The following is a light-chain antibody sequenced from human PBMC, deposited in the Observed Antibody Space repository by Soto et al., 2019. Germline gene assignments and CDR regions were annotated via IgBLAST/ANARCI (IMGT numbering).Light chain of an antibody. J-gene: IGKJ3*01. V-gene: IGKV1-5*03. CDR2: KAY. CDR3: QKYYRYPPA. Sequence: IQLTQSPCSLSASIGARVPLTCRASQDINSYLAWYQQKPGKAPNLLINKAYSLEYGVPSRFSGSKSETEFTLTISSMQPEDFATYYCQKYYRYPPAFGTGNKMAIK. CDR1: QDINSY.